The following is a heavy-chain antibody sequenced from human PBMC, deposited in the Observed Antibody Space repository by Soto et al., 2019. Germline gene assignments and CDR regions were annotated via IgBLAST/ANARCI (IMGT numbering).Heavy chain of an antibody. CDR3: ARGADYDFWSGTNYYYGMDV. CDR1: GFTFSSYG. D-gene: IGHD3-3*01. J-gene: IGHJ6*02. V-gene: IGHV3-33*01. CDR2: IWYDGSNK. Sequence: SGGSLRLSCAASGFTFSSYGMHWVRQAPGKGLEWVAVIWYDGSNKYYADSVKGRFTISRDNSKNTLYLQMNSLRAEDTAVYYCARGADYDFWSGTNYYYGMDVWGQGTTVTVSS.